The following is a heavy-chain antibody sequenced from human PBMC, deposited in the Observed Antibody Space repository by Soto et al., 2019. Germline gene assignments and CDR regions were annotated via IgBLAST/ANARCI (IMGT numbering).Heavy chain of an antibody. CDR2: INSDGSST. D-gene: IGHD4-17*01. CDR3: AKSPYGDYMDV. V-gene: IGHV3-74*01. Sequence: EVQLVESGGGLVQPGGSLRLSCAASGFTFSSYWMHWVRQAPGKGLVWVSRINSDGSSTSYADSVKGRFTISRDNAKNTLYLQMNSPRAEDTAVYYCAKSPYGDYMDVWGKGTTVTVSS. CDR1: GFTFSSYW. J-gene: IGHJ6*03.